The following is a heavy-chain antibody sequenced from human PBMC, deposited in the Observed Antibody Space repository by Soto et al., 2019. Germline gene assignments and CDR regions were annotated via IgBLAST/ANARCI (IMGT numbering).Heavy chain of an antibody. CDR2: ISASGGST. V-gene: IGHV3-23*01. Sequence: EVQILESGGGLIQPGESLRLSCAASGFTFSTYTMSWVRQAPEKGLEWVSSISASGGSTYYADSAKGRFPIFRDNSNNTLFLHMSRLSAADTAVYYCASEVAVGLFDYWGQGTLVTVSS. CDR1: GFTFSTYT. CDR3: ASEVAVGLFDY. J-gene: IGHJ4*02. D-gene: IGHD6-19*01.